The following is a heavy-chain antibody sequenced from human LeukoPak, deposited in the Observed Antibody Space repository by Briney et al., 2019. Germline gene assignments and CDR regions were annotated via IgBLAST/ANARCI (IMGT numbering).Heavy chain of an antibody. Sequence: GGSLRLSCAASGFTFSSYWMSWVRQAPGKGLEWVANIKQDGTEKYYVDSVKGRFTISRDNAKNSLYLQMNSLRAEDTAVYYCAKDWDTSSFKPSAYWGQGTLVTASS. CDR3: AKDWDTSSFKPSAY. D-gene: IGHD2-15*01. CDR2: IKQDGTEK. V-gene: IGHV3-7*01. CDR1: GFTFSSYW. J-gene: IGHJ4*02.